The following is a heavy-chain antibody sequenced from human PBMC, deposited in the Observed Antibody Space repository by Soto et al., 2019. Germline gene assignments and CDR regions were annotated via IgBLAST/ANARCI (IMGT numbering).Heavy chain of an antibody. CDR1: GYSVSSNSAA. D-gene: IGHD3-9*01. CDR3: ARDWDYDILTVGTFDY. CDR2: TYYRSKWYN. V-gene: IGHV6-1*01. J-gene: IGHJ4*02. Sequence: SQTLSLTCAISGYSVSSNSAAWNWIRQSPSRGLEWLGRTYYRSKWYNDYAVSVKSRITINPDTSKNQFSLQLNSVTPEDTAVYYCARDWDYDILTVGTFDYWGQGTLVTVSS.